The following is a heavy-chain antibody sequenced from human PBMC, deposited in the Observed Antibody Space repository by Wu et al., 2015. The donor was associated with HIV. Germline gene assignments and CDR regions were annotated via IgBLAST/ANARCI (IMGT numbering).Heavy chain of an antibody. CDR2: ISAYNGDT. J-gene: IGHJ4*02. D-gene: IGHD7-27*01. CDR1: GYTFTSYG. Sequence: QVQLVQSGTEMKKPGASVKVSCKASGYTFTSYGISWVRQAPGQGLEWMGWISAYNGDTIYAQKFQGRVTMTTDTSTSTAYMELRSLRSDDTAIYYCARDSLSKLGIRYFDYWGQGTLVTVSS. V-gene: IGHV1-18*01. CDR3: ARDSLSKLGIRYFDY.